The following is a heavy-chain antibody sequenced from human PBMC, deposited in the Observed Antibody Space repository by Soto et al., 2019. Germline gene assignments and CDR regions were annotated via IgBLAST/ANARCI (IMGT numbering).Heavy chain of an antibody. CDR3: VRVYGEIDY. D-gene: IGHD4-17*01. J-gene: IGHJ4*02. V-gene: IGHV1-8*01. CDR2: MNPKSGNT. Sequence: QVQLVQSGAEVKKPGASVKVSCKASGYTFTNYDINWVRQATGQGLEWMGWMNPKSGNTGYAQQFQGRVIMTRSTSISTADMERSILRSEDTAVYYCVRVYGEIDYWGQGTLVTVSS. CDR1: GYTFTNYD.